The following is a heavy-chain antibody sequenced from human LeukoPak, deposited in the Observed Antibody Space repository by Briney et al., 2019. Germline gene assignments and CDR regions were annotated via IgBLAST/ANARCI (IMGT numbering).Heavy chain of an antibody. CDR2: ISAYDGGT. CDR3: AGDPLTSTWSPYYFTLDV. CDR1: GYSFTSYA. J-gene: IGHJ6*02. D-gene: IGHD6-13*01. Sequence: ASVKVSCKACGYSFTSYAYNWVRQAPGQGLEWMGWISAYDGGTKYAQDLQGRVTMTTDTSTRTAYMELTRLTSDDTAVYYCAGDPLTSTWSPYYFTLDVWGQGTTVSVSS. V-gene: IGHV1-18*01.